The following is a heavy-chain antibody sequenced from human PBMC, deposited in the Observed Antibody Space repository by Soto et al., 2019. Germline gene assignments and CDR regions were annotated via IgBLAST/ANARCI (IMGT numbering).Heavy chain of an antibody. CDR1: GFTFIDYY. CDR2: ISGSRTYT. Sequence: QVQLVESGGGLVTPRGSLILSCAASGFTFIDYYMSWIRQAPGKGLDWVSYISGSRTYTNYADSVKGRFTISRDNAKNSLYLQMNSLRAEDTAVYYCARGDSGSYSDFDYWGQGTLVTVSS. CDR3: ARGDSGSYSDFDY. V-gene: IGHV3-11*06. D-gene: IGHD1-26*01. J-gene: IGHJ4*02.